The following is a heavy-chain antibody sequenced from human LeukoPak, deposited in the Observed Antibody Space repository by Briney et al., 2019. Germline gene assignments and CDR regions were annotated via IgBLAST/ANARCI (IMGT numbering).Heavy chain of an antibody. Sequence: ASVKVSCKASGYTFTSYGISWVRQAPGQGLEWMGWISAYNGNTNYAQKLQGRVTMTTDTSTSTAYMELRSLRSDDTAVYCCARDAPYYDFWSVYLGSWGQETLVTVSS. D-gene: IGHD3-3*01. CDR3: ARDAPYYDFWSVYLGS. CDR2: ISAYNGNT. CDR1: GYTFTSYG. V-gene: IGHV1-18*01. J-gene: IGHJ4*02.